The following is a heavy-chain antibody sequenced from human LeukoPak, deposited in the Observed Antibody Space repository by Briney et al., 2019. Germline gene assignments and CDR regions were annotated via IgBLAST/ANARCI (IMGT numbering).Heavy chain of an antibody. CDR1: GFTFSSYS. CDR2: ISSSSTYI. CDR3: ARPTYGDYEPFFDY. Sequence: GGSLRLSCAASGFTFSSYSMNWVRQAPGKGLEWVSSISSSSTYIYYAGSVKGRFTISRDNAKNSLYLQMNSLRAEDTAVYYCARPTYGDYEPFFDYWGQGTLVTVSS. J-gene: IGHJ4*02. D-gene: IGHD4-17*01. V-gene: IGHV3-21*01.